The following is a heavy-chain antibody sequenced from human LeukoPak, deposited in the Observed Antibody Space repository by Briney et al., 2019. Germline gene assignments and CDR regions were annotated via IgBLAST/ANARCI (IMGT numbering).Heavy chain of an antibody. V-gene: IGHV1-24*01. Sequence: ASVTLSCKVSGYTLTELSMHWVRQAPGKGLEWMGGFDPEDGETIYAQKFQGRVTMTEDTSTDTAYMELSSLRSEDTAVYYCATYRNELRYFDWLSNYYYYGMDVWGQGTTVTVSS. CDR3: ATYRNELRYFDWLSNYYYYGMDV. J-gene: IGHJ6*02. CDR1: GYTLTELS. D-gene: IGHD3-9*01. CDR2: FDPEDGET.